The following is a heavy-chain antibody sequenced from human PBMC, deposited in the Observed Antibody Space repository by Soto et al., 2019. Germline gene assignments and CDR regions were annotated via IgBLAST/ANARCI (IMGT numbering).Heavy chain of an antibody. CDR1: GFTFSSYA. V-gene: IGHV3-23*01. J-gene: IGHJ6*02. CDR3: AKYYYDSSGYEDV. Sequence: EVQLLESGGDLVQPGGSLRLSCAASGFTFSSYAMSWVRQAPGKGLEWVSGISGSGGDTYYADSVNGRFTISRDNSKNTLYLQMNSLRAEDTAVYYCAKYYYDSSGYEDVWGQGTTVTVSS. CDR2: ISGSGGDT. D-gene: IGHD3-22*01.